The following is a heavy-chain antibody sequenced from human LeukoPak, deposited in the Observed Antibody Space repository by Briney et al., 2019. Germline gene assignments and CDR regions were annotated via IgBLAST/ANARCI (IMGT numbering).Heavy chain of an antibody. CDR1: GDSVSSNSAA. CDR2: TYYRSKWYN. CDR3: ARDLLFYFGVDPMYYYYYMDV. J-gene: IGHJ6*03. D-gene: IGHD3-3*01. V-gene: IGHV6-1*01. Sequence: SQTLSLTCAISGDSVSSNSAAWNWIRQSPSRGLEWLGRTYYRSKWYNDYAVSVKSGITINPDTSKNQFSLQLNSVTPEDTAVYYCARDLLFYFGVDPMYYYYYMDVWGKGTTVTVSS.